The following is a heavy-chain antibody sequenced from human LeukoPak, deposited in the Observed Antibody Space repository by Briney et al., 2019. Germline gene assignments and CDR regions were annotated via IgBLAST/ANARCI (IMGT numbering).Heavy chain of an antibody. CDR2: IYPDDSDT. J-gene: IGHJ4*02. D-gene: IGHD6-25*01. Sequence: KSGESLKISCQGSGYRFSDSWIGWVRQRPGKGREWMGAIYPDDSDTRYSPSFQGQVTISADRSITTAYLQWSSLKASDTAIYYCARKESWQRPEDYWGQGTLVTVSS. CDR3: ARKESWQRPEDY. V-gene: IGHV5-51*01. CDR1: GYRFSDSW.